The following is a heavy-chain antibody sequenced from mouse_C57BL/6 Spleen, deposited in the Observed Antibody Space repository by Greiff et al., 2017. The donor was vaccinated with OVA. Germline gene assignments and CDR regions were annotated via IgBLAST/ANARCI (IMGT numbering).Heavy chain of an antibody. Sequence: QVQLKESGAELVRPGASVTLSCKASGYTFTDYEMHWVKQTPVHGLEWIGAIDPETGGTAYNQKFKGKAILTADKSSSTAYMELRSLTSEDSAVYYCTRKLLSYYYGSSLAYWGQGTLVTVSA. D-gene: IGHD1-1*01. CDR3: TRKLLSYYYGSSLAY. V-gene: IGHV1-15*01. CDR2: IDPETGGT. CDR1: GYTFTDYE. J-gene: IGHJ3*01.